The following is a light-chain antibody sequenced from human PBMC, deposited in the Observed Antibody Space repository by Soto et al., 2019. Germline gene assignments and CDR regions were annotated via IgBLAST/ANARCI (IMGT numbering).Light chain of an antibody. Sequence: QSALTQPASVSGSPGHSITMSCTGTSSDVGGYNYVSWYQQHPGKAPKLMIYDGYNRPSGVSNRFSGSKSGNTASLTISGLQDEDEADYFCTSFTSSSTLLVFGTGTKVTVL. CDR2: DGY. V-gene: IGLV2-14*03. CDR1: SSDVGGYNY. J-gene: IGLJ1*01. CDR3: TSFTSSSTLLV.